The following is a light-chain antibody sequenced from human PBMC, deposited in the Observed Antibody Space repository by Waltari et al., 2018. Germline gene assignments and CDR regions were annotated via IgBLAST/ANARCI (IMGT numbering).Light chain of an antibody. CDR2: GAS. J-gene: IGKJ2*01. Sequence: EILMTQSPPTLSVSPGERATLSCRASQSISRNLAWYQQKPGQAPRLLIYGASTRATGIPARFSGIGSGTEFTLTISSLQSEDFAVYYCQQYNNWRTFGQGTKLEIK. V-gene: IGKV3-15*01. CDR1: QSISRN. CDR3: QQYNNWRT.